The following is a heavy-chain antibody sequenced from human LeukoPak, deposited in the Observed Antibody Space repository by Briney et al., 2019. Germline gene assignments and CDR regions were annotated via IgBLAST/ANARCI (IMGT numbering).Heavy chain of an antibody. CDR3: ARYSSSWYYFDY. J-gene: IGHJ4*02. CDR1: GGSISSYY. V-gene: IGHV4-59*08. Sequence: TSETLSLTCTVSGGSISSYYWSWIRQPQEKGLEWIGYIYYSGSTNYNPSLKSRVTISVDTSKNQFSLKLSSVTAADTAVYYCARYSSSWYYFDYWGQGTLVTVSS. CDR2: IYYSGST. D-gene: IGHD6-13*01.